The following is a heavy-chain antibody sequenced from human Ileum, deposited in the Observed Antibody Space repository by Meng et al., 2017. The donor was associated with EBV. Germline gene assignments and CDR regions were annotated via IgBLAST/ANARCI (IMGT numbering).Heavy chain of an antibody. Sequence: VKLRESGPVLVKPAEILSLTCAGSGDSITNHNWWAWVRQPPGKGLEWIGEIPHRGSSAYNTSLKSRVSMSIDKSKNQFSLKLTSVTAADTAVHHCLRGSGGSVWGQGTLVTVSS. CDR1: GDSITNHNW. V-gene: IGHV4-4*02. CDR3: LRGSGGSV. CDR2: IPHRGSS. J-gene: IGHJ1*01. D-gene: IGHD3-10*01.